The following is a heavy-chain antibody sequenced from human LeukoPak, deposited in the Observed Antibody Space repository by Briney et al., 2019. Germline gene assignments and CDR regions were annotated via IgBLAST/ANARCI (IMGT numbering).Heavy chain of an antibody. CDR1: GYTFTSYY. CDR2: INPSGGST. Sequence: GASVKVSCKASGYTFTSYYMHWVRQAPGQGLEWMGIINPSGGSTSYAQKFQGRVTITADESTSTAYMELSSLRSEDTAVYYCAREPSRGPAAISNPWGQGTLVTVSS. CDR3: AREPSRGPAAISNP. D-gene: IGHD2-2*02. J-gene: IGHJ5*02. V-gene: IGHV1-46*01.